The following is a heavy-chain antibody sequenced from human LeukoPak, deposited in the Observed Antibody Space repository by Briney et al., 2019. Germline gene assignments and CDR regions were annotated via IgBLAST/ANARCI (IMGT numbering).Heavy chain of an antibody. CDR1: SGSISTGDYY. CDR3: AVGHYYHSSGYLFDS. V-gene: IGHV4-30-4*01. CDR2: IYYSGST. Sequence: SETLSLTCTVSSGSISTGDYYWSWVRQPPGKGLECIGYIYYSGSTYYNPSLKSRITISVDTSKNQFSLKLSSVTAADTAVYYCAVGHYYHSSGYLFDSWGQGTLVTVSS. D-gene: IGHD3-22*01. J-gene: IGHJ4*02.